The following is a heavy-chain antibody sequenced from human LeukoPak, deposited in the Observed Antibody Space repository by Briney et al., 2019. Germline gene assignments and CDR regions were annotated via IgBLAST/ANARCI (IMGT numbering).Heavy chain of an antibody. CDR1: GFTFRDYY. D-gene: IGHD5-18*01. Sequence: GGSLRLSGAASGFTFRDYYMSWIGQAQGKGREGVSYISSSGSTIYYADSVKGRFTISRDNAKNSLYLQMNSLRAEDTAVYYCARAYGYSYVYGMDVWGQGTTVTVSS. CDR3: ARAYGYSYVYGMDV. CDR2: ISSSGSTI. V-gene: IGHV3-11*01. J-gene: IGHJ6*02.